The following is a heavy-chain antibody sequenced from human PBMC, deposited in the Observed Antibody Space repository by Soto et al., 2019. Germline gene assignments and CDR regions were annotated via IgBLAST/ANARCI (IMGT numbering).Heavy chain of an antibody. CDR3: ARVDVDTAMATYYYYGMDV. Sequence: ASVKVSCKASGYTFTSYGISWVRQAPGQGLEWMGWISAYNGNTNYAQKLQGRVTMTTDTSTSTAYMELRSLRSDDTAVYYCARVDVDTAMATYYYYGMDVWGQGTTVTVSS. D-gene: IGHD5-18*01. V-gene: IGHV1-18*01. J-gene: IGHJ6*02. CDR2: ISAYNGNT. CDR1: GYTFTSYG.